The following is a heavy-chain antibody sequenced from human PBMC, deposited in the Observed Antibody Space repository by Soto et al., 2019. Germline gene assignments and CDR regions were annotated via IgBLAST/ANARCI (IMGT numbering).Heavy chain of an antibody. D-gene: IGHD4-17*01. CDR3: ARHRHGDYSYYYRMDV. Sequence: GESLKISCKGSGYSFTSYWIGWGRQMPGKGLEWMGIIYPGDSDTRYSPSFQGQVTISADKSISTAYLQWSSLKASDTAMYYCARHRHGDYSYYYRMDVWGQGTTVTVSS. J-gene: IGHJ6*02. CDR1: GYSFTSYW. V-gene: IGHV5-51*01. CDR2: IYPGDSDT.